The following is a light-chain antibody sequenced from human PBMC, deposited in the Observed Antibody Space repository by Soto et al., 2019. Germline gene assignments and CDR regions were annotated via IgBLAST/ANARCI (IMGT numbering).Light chain of an antibody. CDR1: QSVTSNY. V-gene: IGKV3D-20*02. Sequence: EIVLTQSPGTLSLSPGERATLSCGASQSVTSNYLAWYQQKPGQAPRLLIFGASTRATGIPDRFSGSGSGTDFTLTISSLEPEDFAVYYCQQRSDWPPGTFGGGTKVDIK. CDR2: GAS. CDR3: QQRSDWPPGT. J-gene: IGKJ4*01.